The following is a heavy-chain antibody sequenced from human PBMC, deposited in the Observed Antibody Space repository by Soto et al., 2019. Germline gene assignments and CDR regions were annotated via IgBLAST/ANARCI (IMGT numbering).Heavy chain of an antibody. Sequence: ASVKVSCKASGGTFSSYVISWVRQAPGQGLEWMGGIIPTFGTRKYAQDFQGRITITADKSTSTAYMDLSSLRSEDTAVYYCARHRTQVAHRLLPPYYHYGLDGWGQGTTVTVSS. CDR2: IIPTFGTR. CDR3: ARHRTQVAHRLLPPYYHYGLDG. CDR1: GGTFSSYV. V-gene: IGHV1-69*06. J-gene: IGHJ6*02.